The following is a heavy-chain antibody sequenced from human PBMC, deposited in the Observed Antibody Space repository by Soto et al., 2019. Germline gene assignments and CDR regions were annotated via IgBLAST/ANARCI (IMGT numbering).Heavy chain of an antibody. D-gene: IGHD3-22*01. CDR1: GFTFSSYG. CDR3: AKDKFTFYYDSSGYHPYNWFDP. Sequence: GGSLRLSCAASGFTFSSYGMHWVRQAPGKGLEWVAVISYDGSNKYYADSVKGRFTISRDNSKNTLYLQMNSLRTEDTAVYYCAKDKFTFYYDSSGYHPYNWFDPWGQGTLVTVSS. CDR2: ISYDGSNK. V-gene: IGHV3-30*18. J-gene: IGHJ5*02.